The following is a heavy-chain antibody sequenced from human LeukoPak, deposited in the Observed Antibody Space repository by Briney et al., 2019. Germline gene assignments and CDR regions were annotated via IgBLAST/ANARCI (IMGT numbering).Heavy chain of an antibody. Sequence: SVKVSCKASGGTFSSCAISWVRQAPGQGLEWMGGIIPIFGTANYAQKFQGRVTITTDESTSTAYMELSSLRSEDTAVYYCASGVVPAATFDYWGQGTLVTVSS. V-gene: IGHV1-69*05. CDR3: ASGVVPAATFDY. CDR1: GGTFSSCA. CDR2: IIPIFGTA. D-gene: IGHD2-2*01. J-gene: IGHJ4*02.